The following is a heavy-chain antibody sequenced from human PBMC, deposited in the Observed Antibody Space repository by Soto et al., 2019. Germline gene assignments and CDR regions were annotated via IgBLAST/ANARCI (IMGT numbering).Heavy chain of an antibody. CDR2: LSYSGTT. D-gene: IGHD3-10*01. J-gene: IGHJ3*01. CDR3: ARDHGPRGAFDF. Sequence: QVQLQESGPGLVKPSQTLSLTCTVSGGSISSRGFYWDWIRQHPGEGLEWIGYLSYSGTTNYNPSLKSRVTISVDTSNNQLSLKLSSVTAADTAVYYCARDHGPRGAFDFWGQGTMVTVSS. CDR1: GGSISSRGFY. V-gene: IGHV4-31*03.